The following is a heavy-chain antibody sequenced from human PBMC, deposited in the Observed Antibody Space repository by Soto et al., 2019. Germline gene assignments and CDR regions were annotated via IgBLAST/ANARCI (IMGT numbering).Heavy chain of an antibody. V-gene: IGHV4-59*01. J-gene: IGHJ4*02. CDR3: ARGRGDTAMAWYY. CDR1: GGSISSYY. D-gene: IGHD5-18*01. CDR2: IYYSGST. Sequence: QVQLQESGPGLVKPSETLSLTCTVSGGSISSYYWSWIRRSPGKGLEWIGYIYYSGSTKYNPSLKSRVTISVDTSKNQFSLKLSSVTAADTAVYYCARGRGDTAMAWYYWGQGTLVTVSS.